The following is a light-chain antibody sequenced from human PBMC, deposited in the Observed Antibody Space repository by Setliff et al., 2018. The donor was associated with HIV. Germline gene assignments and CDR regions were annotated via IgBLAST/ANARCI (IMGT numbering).Light chain of an antibody. CDR2: YDT. Sequence: SYELTQPPSVSVAPGKTARITCGGTNIGSKSVHWYQQKPGQAPVLVMHYDTNRPSGIPERFSGSNSGNTATLTISRVEAGDEADYYCQVWDSSSDHVFGTGTKV. CDR3: QVWDSSSDHV. CDR1: NIGSKS. J-gene: IGLJ1*01. V-gene: IGLV3-21*04.